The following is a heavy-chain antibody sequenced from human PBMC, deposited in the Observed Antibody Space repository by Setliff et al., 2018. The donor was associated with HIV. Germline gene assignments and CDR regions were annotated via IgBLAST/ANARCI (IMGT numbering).Heavy chain of an antibody. J-gene: IGHJ4*02. CDR2: IHTTGSI. CDR3: ARDGGGSGWSLGESDF. D-gene: IGHD6-19*01. V-gene: IGHV4-61*09. CDR1: GGSIRTGNYY. Sequence: PSETLSLTCTVSGGSIRTGNYYWNWIRQPAGKGLEWIGHIHTTGSITYNPSLRSRVTISLDTSKNQVSLSLASVTAADTAVYYCARDGGGSGWSLGESDFWGQGTLVTSPQ.